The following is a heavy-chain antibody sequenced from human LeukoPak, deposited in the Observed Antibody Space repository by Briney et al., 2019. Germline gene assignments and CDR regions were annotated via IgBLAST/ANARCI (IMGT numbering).Heavy chain of an antibody. CDR3: ARGSYCSTTSCSLDSGWFDP. V-gene: IGHV3-74*01. Sequence: GGSLRLSCAASGFTFTTNWMHWVRQAPGKGLVWVSRINSDGSSTYYADPVKGRFTISRDNAKNTLYLQMNGLRAEDTAVYYCARGSYCSTTSCSLDSGWFDPWGQGTLVSVSS. CDR2: INSDGSST. D-gene: IGHD2-2*01. J-gene: IGHJ5*02. CDR1: GFTFTTNW.